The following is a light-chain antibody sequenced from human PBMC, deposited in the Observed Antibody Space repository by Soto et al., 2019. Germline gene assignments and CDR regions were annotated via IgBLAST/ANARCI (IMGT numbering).Light chain of an antibody. J-gene: IGLJ1*01. CDR2: EVS. Sequence: QSALTQPASVSGSPGQSITISCTGTSSDVGGYNYVSWYQQHPGKAPKLMIYEVSNRPSGVSNRFSGSKSGNTASLTISGLQAEDEADYYCSSYTRSSSLVFGTGTKPPS. V-gene: IGLV2-14*01. CDR3: SSYTRSSSLV. CDR1: SSDVGGYNY.